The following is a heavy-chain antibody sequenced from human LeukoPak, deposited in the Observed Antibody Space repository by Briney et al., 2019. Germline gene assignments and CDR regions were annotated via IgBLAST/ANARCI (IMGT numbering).Heavy chain of an antibody. Sequence: GGSLRLSCAASGFTFSSYSMNWVRQAPGRGLEWVSYFSSGSTSTTYYADSVKGRFTISRDNAKSSLYLQMNSLRDEDTAVYYCARGWQPDYRGQGTLVTVSS. V-gene: IGHV3-48*02. CDR3: ARGWQPDY. J-gene: IGHJ4*02. CDR1: GFTFSSYS. D-gene: IGHD2-15*01. CDR2: FSSGSTSTT.